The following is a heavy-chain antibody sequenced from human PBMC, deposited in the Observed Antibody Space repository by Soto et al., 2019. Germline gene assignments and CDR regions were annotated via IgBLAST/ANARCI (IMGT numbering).Heavy chain of an antibody. CDR3: ARAIYSGAYCGGDCYSGDAFDI. CDR2: IYYSGRT. Sequence: QVQLQESGPGLVKPSQTLSLTCTVSGGSISSGGYYWSWIRQHPGKGLEWIGYIYYSGRTFYNPSLKSRVTISVDTSKNQFSLKLSSVTAADTAVYYCARAIYSGAYCGGDCYSGDAFDIWGQGTMVTVSS. J-gene: IGHJ3*02. D-gene: IGHD2-21*02. CDR1: GGSISSGGYY. V-gene: IGHV4-31*03.